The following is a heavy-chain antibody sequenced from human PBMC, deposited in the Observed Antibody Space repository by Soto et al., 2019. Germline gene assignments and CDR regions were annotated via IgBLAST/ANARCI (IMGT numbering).Heavy chain of an antibody. CDR2: ISAYNGNT. CDR3: AREGDNSTLCGGDCYFDY. J-gene: IGHJ4*02. CDR1: GYTFTSYG. V-gene: IGHV1-18*01. D-gene: IGHD2-21*02. Sequence: ASVKVSCKASGYTFTSYGISWVRQAPGQGLEWMGWISAYNGNTNYAQKLQGRVTMTTDTSTSTAYMELRSLRSDDTAVYYCAREGDNSTLCGGDCYFDYWGQGTLVTVSS.